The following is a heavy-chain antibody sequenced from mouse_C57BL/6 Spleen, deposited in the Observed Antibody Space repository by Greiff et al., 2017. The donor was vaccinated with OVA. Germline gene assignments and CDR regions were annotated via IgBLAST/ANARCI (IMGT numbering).Heavy chain of an antibody. V-gene: IGHV1-55*01. D-gene: IGHD2-3*01. CDR2: IYPGSGST. Sequence: VQLQQSGAELVKPGASVKMSCKASGYTFTSYWITWVKQRPGQGLEWIGDIYPGSGSTNYNEKFKSKATLTVDTSSSTAYMQLSSLTSEDSAVYYCARNDGYYVLFAYWGQGTLVTVSA. J-gene: IGHJ3*01. CDR1: GYTFTSYW. CDR3: ARNDGYYVLFAY.